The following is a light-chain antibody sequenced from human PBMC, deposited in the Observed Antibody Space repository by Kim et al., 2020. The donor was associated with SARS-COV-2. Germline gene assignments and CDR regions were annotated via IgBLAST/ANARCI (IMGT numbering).Light chain of an antibody. CDR3: SSYAGSNVL. CDR1: SSDVGDYDY. J-gene: IGLJ2*01. Sequence: PGNSVTLSCTGSSSDVGDYDYVSWYQHHSGKAPKLLIYEVNKRPSGVPDRFSGSKSGNTASLTVSGLQAEDEADYYCSSYAGSNVLFGGGTQLTVL. V-gene: IGLV2-8*01. CDR2: EVN.